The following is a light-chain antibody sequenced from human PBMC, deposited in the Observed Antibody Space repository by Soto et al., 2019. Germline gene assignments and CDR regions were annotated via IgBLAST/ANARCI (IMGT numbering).Light chain of an antibody. J-gene: IGKJ1*01. CDR3: LQRNNWPPWT. Sequence: EGVLTQSPATLSLSPGERATLSCRASQNVGTFLAWYQLKPGQAPRLVSYDASNRAAGIPDRCSGSGSGTDFTLTIRGLEPEDFALYYCLQRNNWPPWTFGQGTKVEI. CDR1: QNVGTF. V-gene: IGKV3-11*01. CDR2: DAS.